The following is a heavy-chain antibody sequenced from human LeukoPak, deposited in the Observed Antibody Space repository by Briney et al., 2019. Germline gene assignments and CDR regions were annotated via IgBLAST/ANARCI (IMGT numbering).Heavy chain of an antibody. J-gene: IGHJ4*02. CDR1: GFTFSSYG. CDR2: ISYDGSNK. Sequence: GGSLRLSCAASGFTFSSYGTHWVRQAPGKGLEWVAVISYDGSNKYYADSVKGRFTISRDNSKNTLYLQMNSLRAEDTAVYYCAKDLLITGKLDYWGQGTLVTVSS. CDR3: AKDLLITGKLDY. D-gene: IGHD1-20*01. V-gene: IGHV3-30*18.